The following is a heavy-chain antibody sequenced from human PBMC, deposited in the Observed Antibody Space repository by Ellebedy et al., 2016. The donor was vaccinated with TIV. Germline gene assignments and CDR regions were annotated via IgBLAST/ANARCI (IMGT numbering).Heavy chain of an antibody. D-gene: IGHD4/OR15-4a*01. CDR1: GGSISSSSFF. V-gene: IGHV4-39*01. CDR3: ASEPPYFYGASGIYLQDF. J-gene: IGHJ4*02. CDR2: IYYSGST. Sequence: MPGGSLRLSCTVSGGSISSSSFFWGWIRQPPGKGLDWIGNIYYSGSTYYNPSLKIRLTISVDTSKNQFSLKLTSVTAADTAVYYCASEPPYFYGASGIYLQDFWGQGTLVTVSS.